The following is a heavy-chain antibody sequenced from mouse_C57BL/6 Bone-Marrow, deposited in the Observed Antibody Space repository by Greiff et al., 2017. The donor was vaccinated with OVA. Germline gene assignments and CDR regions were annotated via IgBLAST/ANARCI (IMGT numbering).Heavy chain of an antibody. J-gene: IGHJ3*01. CDR2: INPYNGGT. D-gene: IGHD1-1*01. CDR1: GYTFTDYY. V-gene: IGHV1-19*01. CDR3: ARGELRAWFAY. Sequence: VQLKESGPVLVKPGASVKMSCKASGYTFTDYYMNWVKQSHGKSLEWIGDINPYNGGTSYNQKFKGQATLTVDKSYSTAYMELNSLTSEDSAVYYCARGELRAWFAYWGQGTLVTVSA.